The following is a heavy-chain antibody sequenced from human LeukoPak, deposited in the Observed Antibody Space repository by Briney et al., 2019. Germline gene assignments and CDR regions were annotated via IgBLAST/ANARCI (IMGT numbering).Heavy chain of an antibody. J-gene: IGHJ3*02. D-gene: IGHD2-15*01. CDR3: TRKFCSGGSCLDDIFDI. CDR2: IFGDTST. V-gene: IGHV3-53*01. Sequence: GGSLRLSCAASGLTVRSNYMNWVRQAPGKGLEWVSLIFGDTSTHYADSMRGRFSISRDNSKNTVYLEMNSLRAEDTAVYYCTRKFCSGGSCLDDIFDIWGQGTIVTVSS. CDR1: GLTVRSNY.